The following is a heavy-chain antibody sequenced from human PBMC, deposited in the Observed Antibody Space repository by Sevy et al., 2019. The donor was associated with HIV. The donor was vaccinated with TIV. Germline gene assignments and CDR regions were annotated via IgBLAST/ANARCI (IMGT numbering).Heavy chain of an antibody. CDR3: ARLDSYSIGWSPPYYFDY. CDR1: AYTFTTHW. Sequence: GESLKISCKGSAYTFTTHWIGWVRQMPGKGLEWMGIMSPGDSDPRYSPSFQGQVTMSVDKSVSTAYLQWHSLETSDTAIYYCARLDSYSIGWSPPYYFDYWGQGTLVTVSS. D-gene: IGHD6-19*01. V-gene: IGHV5-51*01. J-gene: IGHJ4*02. CDR2: MSPGDSDP.